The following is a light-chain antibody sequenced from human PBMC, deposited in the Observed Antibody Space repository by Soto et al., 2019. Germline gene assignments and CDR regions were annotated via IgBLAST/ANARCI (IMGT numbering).Light chain of an antibody. CDR1: QGIRND. Sequence: AIQMTQSPSSLSASVGDRVTITCRASQGIRNDLAWYQQKPGKAPNLLIYTASSLQSGVPSRFSGSGSGTDFTLTTSSLQPEDFATYYCLQDYDFPRTFGQGTKVEIK. V-gene: IGKV1-6*01. CDR2: TAS. J-gene: IGKJ1*01. CDR3: LQDYDFPRT.